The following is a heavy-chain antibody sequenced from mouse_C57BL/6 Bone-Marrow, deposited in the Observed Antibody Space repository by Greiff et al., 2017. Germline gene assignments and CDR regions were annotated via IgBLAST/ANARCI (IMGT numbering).Heavy chain of an antibody. Sequence: EVKVVESGAELVRPGASVKLSCTASGFNIKDDYMHWVKQRPEQGLEWIGWIDPENGDTEYASKFQGKATITADTSSNTAYLQLSSLTSEDTAVYYCTTYDYDYWGQGTTLTVSS. J-gene: IGHJ2*01. CDR2: IDPENGDT. V-gene: IGHV14-4*01. CDR3: TTYDYDY. CDR1: GFNIKDDY. D-gene: IGHD2-4*01.